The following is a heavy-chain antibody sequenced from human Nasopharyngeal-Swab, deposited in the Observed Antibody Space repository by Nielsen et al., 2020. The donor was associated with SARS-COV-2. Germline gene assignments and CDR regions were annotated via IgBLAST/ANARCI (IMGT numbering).Heavy chain of an antibody. CDR1: GFTFSNYW. D-gene: IGHD3-9*01. V-gene: IGHV3-74*03. J-gene: IGHJ2*01. CDR3: ARVLRYFGLTSDYWYFDL. CDR2: INNDGSST. Sequence: GGSLRLSCAASGFTFSNYWMHWVRQPPGKGLMWISRINNDGSSTTYADSVKGRFTISRDNAKNTLYLQMNSLSAEDTAVYYCARVLRYFGLTSDYWYFDLWGRGTLVTVSS.